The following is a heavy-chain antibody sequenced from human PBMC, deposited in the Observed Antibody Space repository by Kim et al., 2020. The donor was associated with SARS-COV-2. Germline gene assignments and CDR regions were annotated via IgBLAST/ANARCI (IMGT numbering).Heavy chain of an antibody. D-gene: IGHD6-19*01. CDR3: AREGHSSGRAGTFDN. Sequence: GGSLRLSCAGSGFTFGSAHMHWVRQAPGKGLEWVALISADESNKDYVDSVKGRFTVSRDNSQNTLFLQIDSLTAEDTAVYYCAREGHSSGRAGTFDNWGQ. V-gene: IGHV3-30*03. CDR2: ISADESNK. J-gene: IGHJ4*02. CDR1: GFTFGSAH.